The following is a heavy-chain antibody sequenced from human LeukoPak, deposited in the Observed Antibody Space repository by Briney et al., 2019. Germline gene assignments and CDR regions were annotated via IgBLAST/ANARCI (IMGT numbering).Heavy chain of an antibody. D-gene: IGHD6-13*01. V-gene: IGHV4-34*01. J-gene: IGHJ5*02. Sequence: SETLSLTCGVYGGSFSNYYWTWIRQPPGKGLEWIGEINHSGSINYNPSLKSRVTISVDTSKNQFSLKLSSVTAADTAVYYCARGRGARSSRWYNWFDPWGQGTLVTVSS. CDR2: INHSGSI. CDR1: GGSFSNYY. CDR3: ARGRGARSSRWYNWFDP.